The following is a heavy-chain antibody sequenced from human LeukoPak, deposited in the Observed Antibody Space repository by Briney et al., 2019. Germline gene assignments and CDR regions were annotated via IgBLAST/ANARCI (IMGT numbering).Heavy chain of an antibody. V-gene: IGHV4-59*01. CDR1: GGSISSYY. CDR2: IYYSGST. CDR3: ARVGQLYGSGIAPDY. J-gene: IGHJ4*02. Sequence: PSETLSLTCTVSGGSISSYYWSWIRQPPGKGLEWIGYIYYSGSTNYNPSLKSRVTISVDTSKNQFSLKLSSVTAADTAVYYCARVGQLYGSGIAPDYWGQGTLVTVSS. D-gene: IGHD3-10*01.